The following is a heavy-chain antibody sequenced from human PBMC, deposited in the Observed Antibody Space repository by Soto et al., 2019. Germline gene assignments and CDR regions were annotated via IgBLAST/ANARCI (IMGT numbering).Heavy chain of an antibody. CDR2: IPYSGTT. J-gene: IGHJ4*02. CDR3: AAGEASSRNLAPYYLDF. Sequence: PSETLSLTCTASGGSMRNYFWTWIRQPPGKGLEWIGYIPYSGTTSFFPSYNPSLRSRVTISEDTSKNQFSLKLLSVTTADTAVYFCAAGEASSRNLAPYYLDFWGQGTRVTVSS. V-gene: IGHV4-59*01. CDR1: GGSMRNYF. D-gene: IGHD6-13*01.